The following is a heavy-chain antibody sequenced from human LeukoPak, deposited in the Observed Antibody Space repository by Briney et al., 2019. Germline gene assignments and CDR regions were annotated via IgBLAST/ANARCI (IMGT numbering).Heavy chain of an antibody. CDR3: AGGRTDIVVVPATLRNYYFDY. J-gene: IGHJ4*02. CDR1: GGTFSSYD. V-gene: IGHV1-69*06. CDR2: IMPMFGKA. Sequence: SVKVSCKASGGTFSSYDISWVRQSPGQGLEWMGGIMPMFGKANYAQKFQGRVTTTADKATSTAYLELSSLRSEDTAVYYCAGGRTDIVVVPATLRNYYFDYWGQGTLVTVS. D-gene: IGHD2-2*01.